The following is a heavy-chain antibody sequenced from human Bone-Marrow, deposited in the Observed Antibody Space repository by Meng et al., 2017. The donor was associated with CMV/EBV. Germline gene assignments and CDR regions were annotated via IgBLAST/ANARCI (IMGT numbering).Heavy chain of an antibody. CDR1: GFTLSTFG. Sequence: SCSASGFTLSTFGMHWVRQAPGKGLEWVAVVYHDGNTKWYADSAKGRFTISRDNSKNTLYLQMNSLRAEDTAVYYCGGGVAVTALDYWGQGTLVTVSS. CDR2: VYHDGNTK. CDR3: GGGVAVTALDY. J-gene: IGHJ4*02. D-gene: IGHD6-19*01. V-gene: IGHV3-33*03.